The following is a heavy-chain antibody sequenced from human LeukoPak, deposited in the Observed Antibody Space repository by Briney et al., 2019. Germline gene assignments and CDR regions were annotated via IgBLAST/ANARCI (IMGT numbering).Heavy chain of an antibody. J-gene: IGHJ4*02. Sequence: ASVKVSCKASGYTFTGYYMHWVRQAPGQGLEWMGWINPNSGGTNYAQKFQGWVTMTRDTSISTAYMELSRLRSDDTAVYYCARGGPRYCSSTSCPRYFDCWGQGTLVTVSS. CDR2: INPNSGGT. CDR3: ARGGPRYCSSTSCPRYFDC. D-gene: IGHD2-2*01. V-gene: IGHV1-2*04. CDR1: GYTFTGYY.